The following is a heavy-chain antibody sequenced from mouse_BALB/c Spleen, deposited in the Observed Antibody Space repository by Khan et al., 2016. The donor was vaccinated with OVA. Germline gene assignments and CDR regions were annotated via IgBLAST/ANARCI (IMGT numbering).Heavy chain of an antibody. CDR3: ARAGYFAWFAY. Sequence: VQLKQSGAELVRPGALVKLSCKASGFNIKDYYMHWVKQRPEQGLEWIGWIDPENGETVYDPKFQGKANITADTSSNTAYLQLSSLTSEDTAVYYCARAGYFAWFAYWGQGTLVTVSA. CDR1: GFNIKDYY. J-gene: IGHJ3*01. CDR2: IDPENGET. V-gene: IGHV14-1*02.